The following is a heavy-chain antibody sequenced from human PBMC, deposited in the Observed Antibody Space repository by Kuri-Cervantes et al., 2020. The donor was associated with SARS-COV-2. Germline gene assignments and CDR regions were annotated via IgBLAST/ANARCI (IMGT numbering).Heavy chain of an antibody. CDR3: ARRRVYDYVWGSNRSSAHYYNALDV. CDR1: GYSFTSYW. V-gene: IGHV5-51*01. J-gene: IGHJ6*02. CDR2: IYPHESDR. D-gene: IGHD3-16*02. Sequence: GGSLRLSCKGSGYSFTSYWIGWARQMPGKGLEWMGIIYPHESDRRYCPSFQGQVTISADKSISTAYLQWSSLKASDTAMYYCARRRVYDYVWGSNRSSAHYYNALDVWGQGTTVTVSS.